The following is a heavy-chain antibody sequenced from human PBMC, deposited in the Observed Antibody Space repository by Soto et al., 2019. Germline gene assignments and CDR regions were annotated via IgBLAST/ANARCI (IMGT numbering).Heavy chain of an antibody. Sequence: SQTLSLTCAISGDSVSSNSVAWNWIRQSPSRGLEWLGRTHYRSKWYSDYAVSVKSRITINPDTSKNQFSLQLISATPEDTAVYYCARANEEAAGFLFDYWGQGALVTVSS. J-gene: IGHJ4*02. CDR1: GDSVSSNSVA. CDR2: THYRSKWYS. V-gene: IGHV6-1*01. CDR3: ARANEEAAGFLFDY. D-gene: IGHD6-13*01.